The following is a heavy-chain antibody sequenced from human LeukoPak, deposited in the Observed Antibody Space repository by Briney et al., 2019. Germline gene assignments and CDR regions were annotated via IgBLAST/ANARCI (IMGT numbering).Heavy chain of an antibody. CDR3: AKRGVVIRVVLVGFHKEAYYFES. J-gene: IGHJ4*02. Sequence: GGSLRLSCAVSGITLINYGMSWVRQAPGKGLEWVAGISDSGGSTKYADSVKGRLTISRDNPKNTLFLQMNSLRAEDTAVYFCAKRGVVIRVVLVGFHKEAYYFESWGQGALVTVSS. V-gene: IGHV3-23*01. CDR2: ISDSGGST. CDR1: GITLINYG. D-gene: IGHD3/OR15-3a*01.